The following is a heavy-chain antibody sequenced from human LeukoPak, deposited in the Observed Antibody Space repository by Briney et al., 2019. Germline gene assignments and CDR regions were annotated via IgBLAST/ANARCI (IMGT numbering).Heavy chain of an antibody. D-gene: IGHD3-3*01. CDR1: GFTFSDYY. V-gene: IGHV3-11*01. CDR2: ISSSGSAK. Sequence: GGSLRLSCAASGFTFSDYYMSWIRQAPGKGLEWVSYISSSGSAKYYTDSVKGRFTISRDNAKNSLYLQMNSLRAEDTAVYYCAISDFWTRHFDYWGQGALVTVSS. J-gene: IGHJ4*02. CDR3: AISDFWTRHFDY.